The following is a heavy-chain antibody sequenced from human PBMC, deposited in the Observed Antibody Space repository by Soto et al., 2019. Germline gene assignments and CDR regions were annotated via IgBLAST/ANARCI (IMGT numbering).Heavy chain of an antibody. Sequence: PGGSLRLSCEASGFALENYAIIFFRHSPFKWLEWVSAISGSGGTTYYSDSVKGRFTISRDNSKNTVYLQMNDLRVEDAAEYFCAKDSWAIFGVPAGEYYAMDVWGQGTTVTVSS. CDR3: AKDSWAIFGVPAGEYYAMDV. J-gene: IGHJ6*02. V-gene: IGHV3-23*01. CDR1: GFALENYA. CDR2: ISGSGGTT. D-gene: IGHD3-3*01.